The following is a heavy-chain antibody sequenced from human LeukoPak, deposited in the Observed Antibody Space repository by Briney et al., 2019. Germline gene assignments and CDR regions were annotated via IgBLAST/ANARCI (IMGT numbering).Heavy chain of an antibody. Sequence: PGGSLRLSCAASGFTFSDYYMTWIRQAPGKGLEWVSYISSSGRTIYYADSVKGRFTISRDNAQNSLYLQMNSLRAEDTAVYYCARTISRHYFDYWGQGTLVTVSS. J-gene: IGHJ4*02. CDR1: GFTFSDYY. CDR3: ARTISRHYFDY. D-gene: IGHD1-14*01. CDR2: ISSSGRTI. V-gene: IGHV3-11*01.